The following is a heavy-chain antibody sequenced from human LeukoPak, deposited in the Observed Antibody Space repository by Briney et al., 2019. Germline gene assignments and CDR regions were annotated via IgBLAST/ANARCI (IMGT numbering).Heavy chain of an antibody. CDR1: GFTFSSYA. J-gene: IGHJ4*02. CDR3: ARNCSSTSCYRY. Sequence: PGGSLRLSCAASGFTFSSYAMSWVRQAPGKGLEWVAVISYDGSNKYYADSVKGRFIISRDNSKNTLYLQMNSLRAEDTAVYYCARNCSSTSCYRYWGQGTLVTVSS. CDR2: ISYDGSNK. V-gene: IGHV3-30-3*01. D-gene: IGHD2-2*01.